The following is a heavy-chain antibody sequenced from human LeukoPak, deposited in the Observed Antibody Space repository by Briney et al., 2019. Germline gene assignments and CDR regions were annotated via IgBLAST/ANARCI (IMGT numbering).Heavy chain of an antibody. V-gene: IGHV3-53*01. D-gene: IGHD6-13*01. CDR2: IYSDGST. CDR3: ARDLAAGGTYPHY. J-gene: IGHJ4*02. CDR1: GFTVSSNY. Sequence: GGSLRLSCAASGFTVSSNYMSWVRQAPGRGPEWVSVIYSDGSTYYADSVKGRFTISRDTSKNTLYLQMNSLRTEDTAVYYCARDLAAGGTYPHYWGQGTLVSVSS.